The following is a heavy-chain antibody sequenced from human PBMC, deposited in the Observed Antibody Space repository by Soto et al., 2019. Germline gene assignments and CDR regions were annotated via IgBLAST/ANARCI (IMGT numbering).Heavy chain of an antibody. CDR1: GDTFTEYY. D-gene: IGHD2-21*02. CDR2: VNPSGGHT. V-gene: IGHV1-46*01. CDR3: ARGGHVVVVTAALDY. Sequence: QVQLMQSGAEVKKPGASVKVSCKASGDTFTEYYIHWVRQAPGQGLEWMGTVNPSGGHTTYAQHFLGRVTMTRDTATSTLYMELTRLTSEDTAVYYCARGGHVVVVTAALDYWGQGTLVTDSS. J-gene: IGHJ4*02.